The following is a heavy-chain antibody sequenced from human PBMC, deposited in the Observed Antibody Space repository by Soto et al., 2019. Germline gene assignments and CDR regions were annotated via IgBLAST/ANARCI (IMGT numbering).Heavy chain of an antibody. V-gene: IGHV3-11*06. CDR3: ARDARGCSSTRGYRAHFYYGMDV. Sequence: QVQLVESGGGLVKPGGSLRLSCAGSGFTFSDYDMSWIRQAPGKGLEWVSYIRGTSSYTNYADAVKGRCTISIDNAKNSLYLQMNNLTPEDTAVYLCARDARGCSSTRGYRAHFYYGMDVWRQGTTVTVSS. CDR1: GFTFSDYD. CDR2: IRGTSSYT. D-gene: IGHD2-2*01. J-gene: IGHJ6*02.